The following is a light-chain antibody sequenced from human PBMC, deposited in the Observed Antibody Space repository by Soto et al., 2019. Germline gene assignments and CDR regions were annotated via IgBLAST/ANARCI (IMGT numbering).Light chain of an antibody. CDR3: QHCDTGWP. CDR1: QSISSW. Sequence: DIQMTQSPSTLSASVGDRVTITCRASQSISSWLAWYQQKPGKAPKLLIYDASSLETGVPSRFSGSGSGREFTLTISSLQPDDFATYYCQHCDTGWPFGQGTKVDI. J-gene: IGKJ1*01. CDR2: DAS. V-gene: IGKV1-5*01.